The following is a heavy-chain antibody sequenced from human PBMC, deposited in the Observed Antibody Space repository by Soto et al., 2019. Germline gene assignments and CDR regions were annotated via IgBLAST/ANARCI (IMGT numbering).Heavy chain of an antibody. CDR2: ISGSGGST. Sequence: EVQLLESGGGLVQPGGSLRLSCAASGFTFSSYAMSWVRQAPGKGLEWVSAISGSGGSTYYADSVKGRFTISRDNSKNTLYLQMNSLRAEDTAVYYCAKGDYYGSSGYYREYAFDIWGQGTMVTVSS. D-gene: IGHD3-22*01. CDR1: GFTFSSYA. V-gene: IGHV3-23*01. J-gene: IGHJ3*02. CDR3: AKGDYYGSSGYYREYAFDI.